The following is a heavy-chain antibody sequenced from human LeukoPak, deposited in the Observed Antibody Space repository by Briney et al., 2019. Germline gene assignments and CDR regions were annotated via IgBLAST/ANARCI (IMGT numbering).Heavy chain of an antibody. CDR2: IYSGGST. CDR1: GFTVSSNY. Sequence: PGGSLRLSCAASGFTVSSNYMSWVRQAPGKGLEWVSVIYSGGSTYYADSVKGRFTISRDNSKNTLYLQMNSLRAEDTAVYYCAREPPIVDYYGPNWFDPWGQGTLVTVSS. J-gene: IGHJ5*02. D-gene: IGHD3-10*01. CDR3: AREPPIVDYYGPNWFDP. V-gene: IGHV3-66*01.